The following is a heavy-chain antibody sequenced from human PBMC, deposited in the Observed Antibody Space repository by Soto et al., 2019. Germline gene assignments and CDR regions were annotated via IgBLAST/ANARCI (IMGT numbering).Heavy chain of an antibody. CDR2: FDPEDGET. CDR1: GYTLTELS. Sequence: GASVKVSCKVSGYTLTELSMHWVRQAPGKGLEWMGGFDPEDGETIYAQKFQGRVTMTEDTSTDTAYMELSSLTSEDTAVYYCARDDSGFSGSHYIDYFNYWGQGALVTVSS. CDR3: ARDDSGFSGSHYIDYFNY. V-gene: IGHV1-24*01. D-gene: IGHD1-26*01. J-gene: IGHJ4*02.